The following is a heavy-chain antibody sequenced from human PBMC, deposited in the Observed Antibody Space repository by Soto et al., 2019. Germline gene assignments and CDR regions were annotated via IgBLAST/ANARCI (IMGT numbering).Heavy chain of an antibody. CDR1: GGTFSSYA. Sequence: QVQLVQSGAAVKKPGSSVKVSCKASGGTFSSYAISWVRQAPGQGLEWMGGIIPIFGTANYAQKFQGRVTITADKSPSTAYMELSSLRSEDTAVYYCARDRRDISSWYDWFDPWGQGTLVTVSS. J-gene: IGHJ5*02. D-gene: IGHD6-13*01. V-gene: IGHV1-69*06. CDR3: ARDRRDISSWYDWFDP. CDR2: IIPIFGTA.